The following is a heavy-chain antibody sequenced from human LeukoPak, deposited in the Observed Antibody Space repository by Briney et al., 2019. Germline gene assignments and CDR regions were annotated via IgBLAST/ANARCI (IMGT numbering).Heavy chain of an antibody. CDR1: GGSISSGGYY. D-gene: IGHD3-3*01. J-gene: IGHJ4*02. CDR3: ASFGITIFGVVLNPIDY. V-gene: IGHV4-30-2*01. CDR2: IYPSGIT. Sequence: PSQTLSLTCTVSGGSISSGGYYWSWIRQPPGEGLEWIGYIYPSGITYYNPSLNSRVTISVDRSKNQFSLKLSSVTAADTAVYYCASFGITIFGVVLNPIDYWGQGTLVTVSS.